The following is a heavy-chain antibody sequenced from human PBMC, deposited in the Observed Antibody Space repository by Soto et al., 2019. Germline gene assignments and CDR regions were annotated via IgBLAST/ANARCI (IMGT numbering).Heavy chain of an antibody. CDR3: ARAIVGPTTTGWLDP. D-gene: IGHD1-26*01. CDR1: GGTFSRYA. J-gene: IGHJ5*02. Sequence: QVQLVQSGAEVKKPGSSVKVSCKASGGTFSRYAISWVRQAPGQGLEWMGGIIPIFGTANSARKFQGRVTITADEPTSTAYMELSSLRCEDTAVYYCARAIVGPTTTGWLDPWGQGTLVTVSS. V-gene: IGHV1-69*01. CDR2: IIPIFGTA.